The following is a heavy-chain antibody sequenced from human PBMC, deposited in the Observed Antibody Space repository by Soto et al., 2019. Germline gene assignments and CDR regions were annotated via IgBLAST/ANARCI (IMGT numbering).Heavy chain of an antibody. CDR2: IYWDDDK. J-gene: IGHJ4*02. D-gene: IGHD3-22*01. CDR1: GFSLSTSGVG. V-gene: IGHV2-5*02. Sequence: SGPTLVNPTQTLTLTCTFSGFSLSTSGVGVGWIRQPPGKALEWLALIYWDDDKRYSPSLKSRLTITKDTSKNQVVLTMTNMDPVDTATYYCAHITSPVLDYYDSSGYYPGGFDYWGQGTLVTVSS. CDR3: AHITSPVLDYYDSSGYYPGGFDY.